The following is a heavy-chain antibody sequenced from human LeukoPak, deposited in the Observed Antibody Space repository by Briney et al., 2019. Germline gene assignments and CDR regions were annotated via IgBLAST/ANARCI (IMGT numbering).Heavy chain of an antibody. J-gene: IGHJ4*02. Sequence: PSETLSLTCTVSGGSISSSSYYWGWIRQPPGKGLEWIGSIYYSGSTYYNPSLKSRVTISVDTSKNQFSLKLSSVTAADTAVYYCARQEYCSGGSCPETEGYYFDYWGQGTLVTVSS. CDR3: ARQEYCSGGSCPETEGYYFDY. CDR1: GGSISSSSYY. CDR2: IYYSGST. V-gene: IGHV4-39*01. D-gene: IGHD2-15*01.